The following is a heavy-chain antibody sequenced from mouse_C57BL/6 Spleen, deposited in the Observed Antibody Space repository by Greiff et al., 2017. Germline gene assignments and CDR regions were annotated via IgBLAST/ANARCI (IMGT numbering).Heavy chain of an antibody. D-gene: IGHD4-1*01. V-gene: IGHV5-6*01. CDR3: SNTWDVYYAMDY. J-gene: IGHJ4*01. Sequence: EVQLVESGGDLVKPGGSLKLSCAASGFTFSSYGMSWVRQTPDKRLEWVATISSGGSYTYYQDSVKGRFTISRDNAKNTLYLQMSSLKSEDTAMYYCSNTWDVYYAMDYWGQGTSVTVSS. CDR1: GFTFSSYG. CDR2: ISSGGSYT.